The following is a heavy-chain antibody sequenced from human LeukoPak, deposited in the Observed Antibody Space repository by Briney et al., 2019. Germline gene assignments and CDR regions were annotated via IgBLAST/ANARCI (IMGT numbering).Heavy chain of an antibody. CDR1: GFTFSSYS. Sequence: GGSLGLSCAASGFTFSSYSMNWVRQAPGKGLDWVSYVSSSSSTIYYADSVKGRFIISRDNAKNSLYLQMNSLRAEDTAVYYCARREYANWGQGTLVTVSS. CDR2: VSSSSSTI. V-gene: IGHV3-48*01. J-gene: IGHJ4*02. D-gene: IGHD2/OR15-2a*01. CDR3: ARREYAN.